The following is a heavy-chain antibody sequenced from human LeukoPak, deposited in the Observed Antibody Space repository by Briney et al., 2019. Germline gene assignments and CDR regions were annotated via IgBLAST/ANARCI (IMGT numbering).Heavy chain of an antibody. CDR2: ISYDGSNK. CDR3: ARDRYSYGHFDY. CDR1: KFTFSSYA. V-gene: IGHV3-30-3*01. D-gene: IGHD5-18*01. J-gene: IGHJ4*02. Sequence: GGSLRLPCAASKFTFSSYAMHWVRQAPGKGLEWVAVISYDGSNKYYADSVKGRFTISRDNSKNTLYLQMNNLRAEDTAVYYCARDRYSYGHFDYWGQGTLVTVSS.